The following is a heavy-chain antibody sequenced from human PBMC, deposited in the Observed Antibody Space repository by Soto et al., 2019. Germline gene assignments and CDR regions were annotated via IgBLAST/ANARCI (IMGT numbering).Heavy chain of an antibody. J-gene: IGHJ5*02. CDR3: ARTHCSSTSCYRGNWFDP. CDR1: GYTFTSYG. CDR2: ISAYNGNT. D-gene: IGHD2-2*02. Sequence: QVQLVQSGAEVKKPGASVKVSCKASGYTFTSYGISWVRQAPGQGLEWMGWISAYNGNTNYAQKLQGRATKTTDTSTSTAYMELRSLRSDDTAVYYCARTHCSSTSCYRGNWFDPWGQGTLVTVSS. V-gene: IGHV1-18*01.